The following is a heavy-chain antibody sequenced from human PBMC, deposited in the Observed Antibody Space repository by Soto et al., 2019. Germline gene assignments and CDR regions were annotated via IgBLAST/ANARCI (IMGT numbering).Heavy chain of an antibody. Sequence: EVQLVESGGGLVQPGGSLRLSCAVSGFTFSSFWMHWVRQAPGEGLVWVSRINTDGSRTSYEDSVKGRFTISRDNAKNTLYLLMFSLSVEDAAMYDLAYSAGDPVGLSYWGQGTLVTVSS. CDR1: GFTFSSFW. CDR3: AYSAGDPVGLSY. CDR2: INTDGSRT. D-gene: IGHD4-4*01. V-gene: IGHV3-74*01. J-gene: IGHJ4*02.